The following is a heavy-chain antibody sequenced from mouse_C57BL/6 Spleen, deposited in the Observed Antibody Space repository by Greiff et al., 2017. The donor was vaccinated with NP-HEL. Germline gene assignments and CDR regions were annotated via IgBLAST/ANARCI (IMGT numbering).Heavy chain of an antibody. D-gene: IGHD1-1*01. CDR3: ARIITTVVATGDY. CDR1: GFTFTDYY. CDR2: IRNKANGYTT. V-gene: IGHV7-3*01. Sequence: EVQLQQSGGGLVQPGGSLSLSCAASGFTFTDYYMSWVRQPPGKALEWLGFIRNKANGYTTEYSASVKGRFTISRDNSQSILYLQMNALRAEDSATYYCARIITTVVATGDYWGQGTSVTVSS. J-gene: IGHJ4*01.